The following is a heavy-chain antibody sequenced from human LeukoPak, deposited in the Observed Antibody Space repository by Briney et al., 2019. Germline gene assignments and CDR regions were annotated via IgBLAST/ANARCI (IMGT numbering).Heavy chain of an antibody. CDR3: ARDLDGDYPIY. Sequence: GRSLRLSCAASRFTFSSYAMHWVRQAPGKGLEWVAVISYDGSNKYYADSVKGRFTISRDNSKNTLYLQMNRLRTEDTAVYYCARDLDGDYPIYWGQGTLVTVSS. CDR2: ISYDGSNK. V-gene: IGHV3-30*04. D-gene: IGHD4-17*01. CDR1: RFTFSSYA. J-gene: IGHJ4*02.